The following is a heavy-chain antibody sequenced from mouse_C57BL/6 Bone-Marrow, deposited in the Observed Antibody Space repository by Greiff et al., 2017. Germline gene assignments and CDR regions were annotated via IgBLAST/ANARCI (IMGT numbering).Heavy chain of an antibody. D-gene: IGHD1-1*02. Sequence: VKLMESGPGLVAPSQSLSITCTVSGFSLTSYGVDWVRQPPGKGLEWLGVIWGGGSTNYNSALRSRLRIRKDNSKSQVFLKMNSLQTDDTAMYYCAKRSLWYFYAMDYWGQGTSVTVSS. V-gene: IGHV2-9*01. CDR3: AKRSLWYFYAMDY. CDR1: GFSLTSYG. CDR2: IWGGGST. J-gene: IGHJ4*01.